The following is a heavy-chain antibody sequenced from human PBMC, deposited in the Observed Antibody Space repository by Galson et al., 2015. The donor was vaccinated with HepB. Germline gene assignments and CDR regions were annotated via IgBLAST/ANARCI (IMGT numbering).Heavy chain of an antibody. V-gene: IGHV3-21*01. Sequence: SLRLSCAASGFIFSRYTMNWVRQAPGKGLEWVSSINNGSSYIYYADSMKGRFTISRDNAKNSLYLQMNSLRAEDTAVYYCARETSEGALWYYFDMDVWGQGTTVPVSS. CDR1: GFIFSRYT. J-gene: IGHJ6*02. CDR2: INNGSSYI. D-gene: IGHD3-16*01. CDR3: ARETSEGALWYYFDMDV.